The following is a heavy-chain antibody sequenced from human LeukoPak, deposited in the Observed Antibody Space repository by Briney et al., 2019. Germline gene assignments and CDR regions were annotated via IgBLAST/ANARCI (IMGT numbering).Heavy chain of an antibody. CDR1: GFTFSSNV. CDR2: SGTYGRT. V-gene: IGHV3-23*01. Sequence: GGSLRLSCVASGFTFSSNVLNWVRQAPGKGLEWVSVSGTYGRTLYADSVKGRFTISRDSSKNTLYLQINSLRVEDTAVYYCARGMDGYGPDAFDIWGQGTMVTVSS. J-gene: IGHJ3*02. D-gene: IGHD5-24*01. CDR3: ARGMDGYGPDAFDI.